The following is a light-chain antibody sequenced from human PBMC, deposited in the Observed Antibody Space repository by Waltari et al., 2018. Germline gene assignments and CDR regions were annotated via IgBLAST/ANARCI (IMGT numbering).Light chain of an antibody. V-gene: IGKV2-28*01. CDR3: MQSLQTPFS. J-gene: IGKJ2*03. Sequence: DLVVTQTPLSLPVTPGEPASISCRSSQSLLNSDGYTHLHWFLQKPGQSPHLLIYLGFNRASGVPDRFSGSGSDTHFTLTVSRVEAEDVGVYYCMQSLQTPFSFGQGTKVEMK. CDR2: LGF. CDR1: QSLLNSDGYTH.